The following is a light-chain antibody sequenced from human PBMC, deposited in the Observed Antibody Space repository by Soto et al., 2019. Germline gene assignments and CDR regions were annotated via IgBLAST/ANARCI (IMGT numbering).Light chain of an antibody. CDR2: TAS. CDR1: QYISNY. V-gene: IGKV1-39*01. CDR3: QQSYSTPRT. Sequence: DIKMTQSPSSLSASVGDRVTITCRASQYISNYLNWYQQKSGTAPKLLIHTASTLQCGVPSRFSGRGSGPDFTLTISSVQPDDFAIYFCQQSYSTPRTFGQGTKVEIK. J-gene: IGKJ1*01.